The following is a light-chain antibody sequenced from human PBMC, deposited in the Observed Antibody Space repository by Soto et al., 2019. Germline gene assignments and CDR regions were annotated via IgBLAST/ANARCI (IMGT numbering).Light chain of an antibody. V-gene: IGKV3-20*01. CDR3: QQYLSLPIT. CDR2: GAF. Sequence: EVVLTQSPSTLSVSPGEGVTLSCRASQGIGDTLAWYQQRPGQAPRLLIYGAFNRAAGIPDRFSGSGSGTDFTLTINRVAPEDFAVYYCQQYLSLPITFGQGTRLEI. J-gene: IGKJ5*01. CDR1: QGIGDT.